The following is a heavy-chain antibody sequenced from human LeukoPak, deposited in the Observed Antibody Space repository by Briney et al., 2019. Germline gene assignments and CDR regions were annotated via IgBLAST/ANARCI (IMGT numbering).Heavy chain of an antibody. CDR3: ARGYTYGDY. Sequence: ASVKVSCKASGYTFTRYLMHWVRQAPGQGLEWMGIINPSSGSTSYAQNFQGRVTMTRDTSSSTVNMELSSLRSEDTAVYYCARGYTYGDYWGQGTLVTVSS. CDR1: GYTFTRYL. J-gene: IGHJ4*02. D-gene: IGHD5-18*01. CDR2: INPSSGST. V-gene: IGHV1-46*01.